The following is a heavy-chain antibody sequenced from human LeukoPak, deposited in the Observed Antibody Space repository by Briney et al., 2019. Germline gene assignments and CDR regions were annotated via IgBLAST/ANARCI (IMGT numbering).Heavy chain of an antibody. D-gene: IGHD1-26*01. Sequence: ASVKVSCKASGYTFTGYYMHWVRQAPGQGLEWMGWINPNSGGTNYAQKFQGRVTMTRDTSISTAYMELSRLRSDDTAVYYCASLSLGATTGYWFDPWGQGTLVTVSS. CDR1: GYTFTGYY. V-gene: IGHV1-2*02. J-gene: IGHJ5*02. CDR2: INPNSGGT. CDR3: ASLSLGATTGYWFDP.